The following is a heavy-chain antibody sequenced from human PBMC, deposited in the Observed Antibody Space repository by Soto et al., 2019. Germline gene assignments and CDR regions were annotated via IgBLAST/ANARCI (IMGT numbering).Heavy chain of an antibody. CDR2: ISKDGLDR. V-gene: IGHV3-30*19. J-gene: IGHJ4*02. Sequence: GGSLRLSCVVSGFTFSDFGMHWVRQSPGEGLAWVASISKDGLDRYYSESVKGRFTISRDDSKNTVFLQMNSLKVEDTAAYFCASPREGQWLVFDHWGQRALVTVSS. CDR3: ASPREGQWLVFDH. D-gene: IGHD6-19*01. CDR1: GFTFSDFG.